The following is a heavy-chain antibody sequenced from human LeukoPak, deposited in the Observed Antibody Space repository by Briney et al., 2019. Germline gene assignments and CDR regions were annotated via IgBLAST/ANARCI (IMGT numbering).Heavy chain of an antibody. J-gene: IGHJ4*02. D-gene: IGHD6-19*01. Sequence: GGSLRLSCAASGFTFSSYAMHWVRQAPGKGLEWVAVISYDGSNKYYADSVKGRFTISRDNSKNTLYLQMNSLRAEDTAVYYCARDVRFDKYSSGWYPDYWGQGTLVTVSS. CDR1: GFTFSSYA. CDR2: ISYDGSNK. CDR3: ARDVRFDKYSSGWYPDY. V-gene: IGHV3-30-3*01.